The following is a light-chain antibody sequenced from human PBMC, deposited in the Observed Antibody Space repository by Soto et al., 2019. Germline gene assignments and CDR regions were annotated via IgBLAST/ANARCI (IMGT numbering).Light chain of an antibody. CDR2: EAS. CDR1: SSDVGSYYL. Sequence: QSVLTQPVSVSGSPGQSITISCTGTSSDVGSYYLVSWYQQHPGKAPKLMIFEASKRPSGVSNRFSGSKSGNTASLTISGLQAEDEADYYCCSYAGSSTPLVFGGGTKLTVL. CDR3: CSYAGSSTPLV. V-gene: IGLV2-23*01. J-gene: IGLJ3*02.